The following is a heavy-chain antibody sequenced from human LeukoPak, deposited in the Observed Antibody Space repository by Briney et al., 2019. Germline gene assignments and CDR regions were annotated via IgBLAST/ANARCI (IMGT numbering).Heavy chain of an antibody. D-gene: IGHD1-26*01. CDR3: AKGRGWEASYYYYYMDV. J-gene: IGHJ6*03. Sequence: GGTLRLSCAASGFTFSSHVMTWVRQAPGKGLEWVSGISASGDTTYYADSVKGRFTISRDNSKNTLYLQMNSLRAEDTAVYYCAKGRGWEASYYYYYMDVWGKGTTVTISS. CDR1: GFTFSSHV. V-gene: IGHV3-23*01. CDR2: ISASGDTT.